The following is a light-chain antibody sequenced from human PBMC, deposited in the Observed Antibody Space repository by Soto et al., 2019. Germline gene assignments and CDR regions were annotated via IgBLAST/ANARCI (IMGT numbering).Light chain of an antibody. V-gene: IGLV1-44*01. CDR3: AAWDDSLNGYV. Sequence: QSVLTQPPSASGTPGQRVTISCSGGSSNIGTNAVNWYQQLPGTAPKLLIYNNSQRPSGVPDRFSGSKSGTSASLAISGLQSEDEADYYCAAWDDSLNGYVFGTGTKATVL. J-gene: IGLJ1*01. CDR1: SSNIGTNA. CDR2: NNS.